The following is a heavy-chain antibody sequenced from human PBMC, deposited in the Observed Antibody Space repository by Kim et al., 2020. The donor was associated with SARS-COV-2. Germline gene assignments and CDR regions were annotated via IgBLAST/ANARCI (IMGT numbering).Heavy chain of an antibody. J-gene: IGHJ6*02. CDR2: ISYDEKER. CDR3: AKYWDYYGMDV. Sequence: GGSLRLSCVASGFSFSGAGLHWVRQAPGKGLEWVAVISYDEKERYYADSVRGRFSISRDNSKNTLYLDINGLRTDDTAIYYCAKYWDYYGMDVWARGTTVTVSS. V-gene: IGHV3-30*18. D-gene: IGHD2-15*01. CDR1: GFSFSGAG.